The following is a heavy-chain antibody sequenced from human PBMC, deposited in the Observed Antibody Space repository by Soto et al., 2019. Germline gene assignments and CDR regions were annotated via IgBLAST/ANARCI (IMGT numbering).Heavy chain of an antibody. D-gene: IGHD2-15*01. CDR2: INHSGST. CDR1: GGSFSGYY. Sequence: TSETLSLTCAVYGGSFSGYYWSWIRQPPGKWLEWIGEINHSGSTNYNPSLKSRVTISVDTSKNQFSLKLSSVTAADTAVYYCARLGVVAATPRYYYYYGMDVWGQGXTVTVYS. J-gene: IGHJ6*02. CDR3: ARLGVVAATPRYYYYYGMDV. V-gene: IGHV4-34*01.